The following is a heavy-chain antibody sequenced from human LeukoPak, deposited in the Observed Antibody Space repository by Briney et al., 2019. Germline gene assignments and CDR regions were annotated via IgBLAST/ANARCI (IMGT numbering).Heavy chain of an antibody. CDR2: IYYSGST. CDR1: GGSVSSGSYY. J-gene: IGHJ4*02. Sequence: PSETLFLTCTVSGGSVSSGSYYWSWIRQPPGKGLEWIGYIYYSGSTNYNPSLKSRVTISVDTSKNQFSLKLSSVTAADTAVYYCARGYYGSGSYLIDYWGQGTLVTVSS. CDR3: ARGYYGSGSYLIDY. D-gene: IGHD3-10*01. V-gene: IGHV4-61*01.